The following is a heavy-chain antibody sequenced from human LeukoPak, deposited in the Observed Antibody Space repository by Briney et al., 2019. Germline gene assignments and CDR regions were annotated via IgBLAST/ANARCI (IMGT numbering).Heavy chain of an antibody. CDR3: ATEGYCSGGNCYSFDY. CDR1: GLTFSSAW. V-gene: IGHV3-15*01. Sequence: PGGSLRLSCAVSGLTFSSAWMSWVRQAPGKGLEWXGXXXSXTDGGAIDYAAPVKGRLTISRDDSKNMLYLQMNSLKTEDTAVYYCATEGYCSGGNCYSFDYWGQGTLVTVSS. D-gene: IGHD2-15*01. J-gene: IGHJ4*02. CDR2: XXSXTDGGAI.